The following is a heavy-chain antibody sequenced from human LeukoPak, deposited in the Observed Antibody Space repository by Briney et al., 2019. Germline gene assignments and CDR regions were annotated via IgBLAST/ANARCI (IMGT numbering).Heavy chain of an antibody. D-gene: IGHD3-10*01. CDR3: ARQPYGSWSYGMDV. CDR2: VYPGDSDS. J-gene: IGHJ6*04. V-gene: IGHV5-51*01. Sequence: KAGESLKISCTGSGYRFTSYWIGWVRQMPGKGLEWMGIVYPGDSDSRYSPSFQGQVTISADRSLSTAYLQWSSLKASDTAIYYCARQPYGSWSYGMDVWGKGTTVTVSS. CDR1: GYRFTSYW.